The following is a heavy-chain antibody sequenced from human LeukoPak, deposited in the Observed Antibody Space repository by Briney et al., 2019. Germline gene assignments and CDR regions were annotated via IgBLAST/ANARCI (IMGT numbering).Heavy chain of an antibody. CDR1: GYTFTNYG. V-gene: IGHV1-18*01. CDR2: ISVYNGNT. Sequence: GASVKVSCKAAGYTFTNYGISWVRQAPGQGLEWMGEISVYNGNTNYAKKLQGRVTMTTDTSTSTAYMELRSLTSDDTAVYYCARDPYGYSSGWRLDYWGQGTLVTVSS. CDR3: ARDPYGYSSGWRLDY. J-gene: IGHJ4*02. D-gene: IGHD6-19*01.